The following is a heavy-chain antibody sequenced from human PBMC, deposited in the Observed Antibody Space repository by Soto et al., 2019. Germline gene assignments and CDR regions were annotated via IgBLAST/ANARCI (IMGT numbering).Heavy chain of an antibody. Sequence: QVQLVESGGGVVQPGRSLRLSCAASGFTFSNYGMHWVRQAPGKGLEWVAVISYHGSDKYYADSVKGRFTISRDNSKNTLCLRMASLRAEDTAVYYCAKDHLTTTVTTVGYWGQGTVVTVSS. V-gene: IGHV3-30*18. D-gene: IGHD4-17*01. CDR2: ISYHGSDK. CDR1: GFTFSNYG. J-gene: IGHJ4*02. CDR3: AKDHLTTTVTTVGY.